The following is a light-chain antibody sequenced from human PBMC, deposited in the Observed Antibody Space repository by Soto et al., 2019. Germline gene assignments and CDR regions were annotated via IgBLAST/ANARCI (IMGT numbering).Light chain of an antibody. CDR2: DAS. CDR3: QQYNSYPYA. J-gene: IGKJ2*01. V-gene: IGKV1-5*01. Sequence: DIQMTQSPSTLSASVGDRVTITCRASQSISSWWVWYQQKPGKAPKLLIYDASSLESGVPSRFSGSGSGTECTLTSSSLQPDDFATYYCQQYNSYPYAFGQGTKLEIK. CDR1: QSISSW.